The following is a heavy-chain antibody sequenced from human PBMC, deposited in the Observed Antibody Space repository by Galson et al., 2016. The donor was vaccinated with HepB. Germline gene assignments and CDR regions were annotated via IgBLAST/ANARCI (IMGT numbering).Heavy chain of an antibody. Sequence: SVKVSCKASGGPFSNHAISWVRQAPGQGLEWLGGIIPVLDITNHAQKFQGRVTITADKSTTTAFMELSGLRSEDTAMYYCARISGARPRYYYYYGMDVWGQGTPVTVSS. CDR3: ARISGARPRYYYYYGMDV. V-gene: IGHV1-69*10. J-gene: IGHJ6*02. CDR1: GGPFSNHA. CDR2: IIPVLDIT. D-gene: IGHD3-10*01.